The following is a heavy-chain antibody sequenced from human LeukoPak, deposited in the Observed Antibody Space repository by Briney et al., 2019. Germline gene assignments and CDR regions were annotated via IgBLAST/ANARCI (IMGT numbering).Heavy chain of an antibody. CDR2: IYYSGST. D-gene: IGHD3-3*01. CDR1: GGSFSGYY. V-gene: IGHV4-59*01. CDR3: ARGNHDYDFWSGYYPETYYYYMDV. J-gene: IGHJ6*03. Sequence: SETLSLTCAVYGGSFSGYYWSWIRQPPGKGLEWIGYIYYSGSTNYNPSLKSRVTISVDTSKNQFSLKLSSVTAADTAVYYCARGNHDYDFWSGYYPETYYYYMDVWGKGTTVTVSS.